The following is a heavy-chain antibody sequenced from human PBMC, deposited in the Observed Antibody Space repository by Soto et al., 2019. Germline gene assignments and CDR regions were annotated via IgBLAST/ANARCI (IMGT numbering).Heavy chain of an antibody. D-gene: IGHD6-6*01. CDR1: GASVSSGSYY. Sequence: SETLSLTCTVSGASVSSGSYYWSWIRQPPGKGLEWIGYIYYSGSTNYNPSLKSRVTISVDTSKNQFSLKLSSVTAADTAVYYCARDSGGVAARAAFDIWGQGTMVTVSS. J-gene: IGHJ3*02. CDR2: IYYSGST. V-gene: IGHV4-61*01. CDR3: ARDSGGVAARAAFDI.